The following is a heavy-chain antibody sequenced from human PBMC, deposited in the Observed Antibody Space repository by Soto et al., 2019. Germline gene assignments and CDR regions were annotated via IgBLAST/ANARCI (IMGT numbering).Heavy chain of an antibody. D-gene: IGHD3-22*01. CDR2: IGGSGDDT. CDR1: GFTFSSCA. Sequence: SLRLSCAASGFTFSSCAMSWVRQAPGKGLEWVSGIGGSGDDTEYTDSVKGRFTISRDNSKNTLYLQMNSLRAEDTAVYYCAKDLLYYYDSSGYYYGGFDYWGQGTLVTVSS. J-gene: IGHJ4*02. CDR3: AKDLLYYYDSSGYYYGGFDY. V-gene: IGHV3-23*01.